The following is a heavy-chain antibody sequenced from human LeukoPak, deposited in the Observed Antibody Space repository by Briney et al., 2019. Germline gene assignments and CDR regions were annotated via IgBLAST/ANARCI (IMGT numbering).Heavy chain of an antibody. CDR2: ISSSSSTI. V-gene: IGHV3-48*02. J-gene: IGHJ4*02. CDR1: GFTFSSYS. CDR3: ARVEWWKLLPSPDY. D-gene: IGHD2-15*01. Sequence: GGSLRLSCAASGFTFSSYSMNWVRQAPGKGLEWVSYISSSSSTIYYADSVKGRFTISRDNARNSLYLQMNSLRDEDTAVYYCARVEWWKLLPSPDYWGQGTLVTVSS.